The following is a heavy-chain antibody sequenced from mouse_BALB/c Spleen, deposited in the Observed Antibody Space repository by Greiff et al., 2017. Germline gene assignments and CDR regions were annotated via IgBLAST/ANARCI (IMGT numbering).Heavy chain of an antibody. V-gene: IGHV1-54*01. J-gene: IGHJ4*01. CDR1: GYAFTNYL. D-gene: IGHD1-2*01. CDR3: AVLLQLRAMDY. CDR2: INPGSGGT. Sequence: QVQLQQSGAELVRPGTSVKVSCKASGYAFTNYLLEWVKQRPGQGLEWIGVINPGSGGTNYTEKFKGKATLTADKSSSTAYMQLSSLTSDDSAVYFCAVLLQLRAMDYWGQGTSVTVSS.